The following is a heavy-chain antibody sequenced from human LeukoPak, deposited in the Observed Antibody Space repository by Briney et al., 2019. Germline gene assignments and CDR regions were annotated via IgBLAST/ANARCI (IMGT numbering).Heavy chain of an antibody. V-gene: IGHV1-46*01. CDR2: INPSGGST. Sequence: ASVKVSCKASGYTFTSYYMHWVRQAPGQGLEWMGIINPSGGSTSYAQKFQGRVTMTRDTSTSTVYMELSSLRSKDTAVYYCAVDTAMISAYDWGQGTLVTVSS. CDR3: AVDTAMISAYD. D-gene: IGHD5-18*01. J-gene: IGHJ4*02. CDR1: GYTFTSYY.